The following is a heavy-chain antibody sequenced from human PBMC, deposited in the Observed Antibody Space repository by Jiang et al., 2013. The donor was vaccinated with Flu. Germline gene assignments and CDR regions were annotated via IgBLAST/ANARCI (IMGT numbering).Heavy chain of an antibody. V-gene: IGHV7-4-1*02. D-gene: IGHD6-13*01. CDR2: INTNTGNP. Sequence: KTSGYTFINYAINWVRQAPGQGLEWMGWINTNTGNPTYAQDFTGRFVFSLDTSVSTAYLQISSLKAEDTAVYYCTRDPPDSRFDYWGQGTPGHRLL. CDR1: GYTFINYA. CDR3: TRDPPDSRFDY. J-gene: IGHJ4*02.